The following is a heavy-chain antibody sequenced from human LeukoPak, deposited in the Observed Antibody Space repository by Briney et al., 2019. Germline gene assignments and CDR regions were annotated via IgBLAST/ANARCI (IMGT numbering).Heavy chain of an antibody. J-gene: IGHJ1*01. CDR2: MYHSGST. D-gene: IGHD3-22*01. V-gene: IGHV4-38-2*02. CDR1: GYSISSGYY. CDR3: ARGATYRSSGPQGH. Sequence: PSETLSLTCTVSGYSISSGYYWGWIRQPPGKGLEWIGSMYHSGSTYYNPSLKSRVTISMDTSKNQFSLKLSSVTAADTAVYYCARGATYRSSGPQGHWGQGTLVTVSS.